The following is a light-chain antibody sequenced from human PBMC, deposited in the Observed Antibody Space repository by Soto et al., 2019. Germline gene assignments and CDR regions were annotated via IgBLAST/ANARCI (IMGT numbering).Light chain of an antibody. Sequence: EIVLTQSPGTLSLSPGERATLSCRASQSVSSSFLSWYQQKHGQAPMLLIYGSSSRATGIPDRFSGSGSGTDFTLTISRLERGDFAVYYCQQYGSSPWTFGQGTNVLI. CDR1: QSVSSSF. J-gene: IGKJ1*01. CDR2: GSS. CDR3: QQYGSSPWT. V-gene: IGKV3-20*01.